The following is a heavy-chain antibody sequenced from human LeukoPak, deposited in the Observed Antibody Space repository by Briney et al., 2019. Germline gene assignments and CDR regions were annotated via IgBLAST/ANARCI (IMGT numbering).Heavy chain of an antibody. CDR2: IYSDGRT. CDR3: ARDLREHGIFDI. V-gene: IGHV3-53*01. CDR1: GFTVSSNY. D-gene: IGHD1-26*01. Sequence: QPGGSLRLSCAASGFTVSSNYMSWVRQAAGKGLEWVSEIYSDGRTYYAASVKGRFSISRDNSKNTVYLQMNGLRAEDTAVYYCARDLREHGIFDIWGQGTMVTVSS. J-gene: IGHJ3*02.